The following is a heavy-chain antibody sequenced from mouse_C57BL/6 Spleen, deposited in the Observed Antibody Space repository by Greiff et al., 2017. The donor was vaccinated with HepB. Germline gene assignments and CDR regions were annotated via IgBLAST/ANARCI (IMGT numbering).Heavy chain of an antibody. D-gene: IGHD1-1*01. Sequence: VQGVESGPELVKPGASVKISCKASGYSFTSYYIHWVKQRPGQGLEWIGWIYPGSGNTKYNEKFKGKATLTADTSSSTAYMQLSSLTSEDSAVYYCARMDYGRSYWYFDVWGTGTTVTVSS. CDR1: GYSFTSYY. CDR2: IYPGSGNT. CDR3: ARMDYGRSYWYFDV. V-gene: IGHV1-66*01. J-gene: IGHJ1*03.